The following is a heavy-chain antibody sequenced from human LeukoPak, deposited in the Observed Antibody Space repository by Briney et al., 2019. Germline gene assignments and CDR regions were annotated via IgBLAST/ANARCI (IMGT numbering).Heavy chain of an antibody. CDR1: GFTFSSYT. Sequence: SLPLSRAASGFTFSSYTMHWVRQAPGKGLEWVAVISYDGSNKYYVDSVKGRFSISRDNSNNTLYLQMNSLRPEDTAVYYCVKDLSGRIFDYWGQGTLFSASS. CDR3: VKDLSGRIFDY. CDR2: ISYDGSNK. J-gene: IGHJ4*02. D-gene: IGHD1-1*01. V-gene: IGHV3-30*04.